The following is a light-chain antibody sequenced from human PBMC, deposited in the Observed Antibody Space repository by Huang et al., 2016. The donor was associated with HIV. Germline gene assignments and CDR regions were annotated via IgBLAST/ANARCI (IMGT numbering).Light chain of an antibody. CDR3: QQSYSTLPMYT. J-gene: IGKJ2*01. CDR2: RAS. CDR1: QSITTY. Sequence: DIQMTQSPSSLSASVGDRVNITCRASQSITTYLNWYQQKPGKAPKLLIYRASTLQSGVPSRCSGSGSGADFTLTISTLQPEDFATYYCQQSYSTLPMYTFGQGTKLEIK. V-gene: IGKV1-39*01.